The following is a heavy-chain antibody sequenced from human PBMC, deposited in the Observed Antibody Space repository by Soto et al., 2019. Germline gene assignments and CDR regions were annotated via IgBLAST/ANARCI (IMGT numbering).Heavy chain of an antibody. V-gene: IGHV3-33*01. CDR3: ATDRALGATLGAIDF. CDR2: IWYDGSNK. Sequence: SLRLSCAASGFTFSSYGVHWVRQAPGKGLEWVAVIWYDGSNKYYADSVKGRFTISRDNSKNTLYLQMNSLRAEDTALYYCATDRALGATLGAIDFWGQGTLVTVSS. D-gene: IGHD1-26*01. J-gene: IGHJ4*02. CDR1: GFTFSSYG.